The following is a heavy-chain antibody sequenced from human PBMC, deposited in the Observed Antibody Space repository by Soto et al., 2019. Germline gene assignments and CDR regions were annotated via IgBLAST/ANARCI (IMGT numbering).Heavy chain of an antibody. Sequence: ASVKVSCKASGYTFTSYYMHWVRQAPGQGLEWMGIINPSGGSTSYAQKFQGRVTMTRDTSMSTVYMELSSLRPEDTAVYYCARDRITMIVGHRGWFDPWGQGTLVTVSS. J-gene: IGHJ5*02. CDR1: GYTFTSYY. CDR2: INPSGGST. CDR3: ARDRITMIVGHRGWFDP. D-gene: IGHD3-22*01. V-gene: IGHV1-46*03.